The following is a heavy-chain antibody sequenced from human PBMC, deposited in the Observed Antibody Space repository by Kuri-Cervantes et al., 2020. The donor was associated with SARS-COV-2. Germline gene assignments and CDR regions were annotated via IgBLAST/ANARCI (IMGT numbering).Heavy chain of an antibody. CDR1: GFTFSSYS. Sequence: GESLKISCAASGFTFSSYSMNWVRQAPGKGLEWVSSISSSSSYIYYADSVKGRFTISRDNAKNSLYLQMNSLRAEDTAMYYCARDRGEDIVVEVAASAYDYWGQGTLVTVSS. CDR2: ISSSSSYI. V-gene: IGHV3-21*01. D-gene: IGHD2-15*01. J-gene: IGHJ4*02. CDR3: ARDRGEDIVVEVAASAYDY.